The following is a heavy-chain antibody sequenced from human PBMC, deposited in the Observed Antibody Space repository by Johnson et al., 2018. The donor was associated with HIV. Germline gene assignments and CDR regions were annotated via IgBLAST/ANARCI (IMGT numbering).Heavy chain of an antibody. J-gene: IGHJ3*02. D-gene: IGHD2/OR15-2a*01. V-gene: IGHV3-30*03. Sequence: QVQLVESGGGLVKPGGSLRLSCAASGFSFSNAWMSWVRQVPGKGLEWVAVISYDGSNKYYADSVKGRFTISRDNSKNTVFLQMNSLRAEDTALYYCARDCRNSTSCLAFDIWGQGTRVTVSS. CDR1: GFSFSNAW. CDR3: ARDCRNSTSCLAFDI. CDR2: ISYDGSNK.